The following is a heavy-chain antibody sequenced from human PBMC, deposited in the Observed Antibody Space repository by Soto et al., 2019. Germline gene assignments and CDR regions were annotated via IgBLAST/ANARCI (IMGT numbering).Heavy chain of an antibody. CDR3: AREGAHYTPLDH. CDR1: GYTFTDYA. V-gene: IGHV1-3*01. D-gene: IGHD2-15*01. J-gene: IGHJ4*02. CDR2: INVGNGNT. Sequence: ASVKVTCKSSGYTFTDYAIYWVRQAPGQGLEWMGWINVGNGNTGYSRKFQGRVTNARDMSASTAYIEVTSLTSEDTAIYYCAREGAHYTPLDHWGQGTLVTVSS.